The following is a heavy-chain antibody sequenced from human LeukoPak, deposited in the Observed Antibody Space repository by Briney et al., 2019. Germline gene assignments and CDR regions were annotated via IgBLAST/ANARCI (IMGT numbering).Heavy chain of an antibody. Sequence: GGSLRLSCAASGFTFSSYAMSWVRQAPGKGMEWVSAISGSGPSTFFTVSVMCRFTISTDNSNTTLYLQMNSLRAQDTAVYYCAKFILWPRGDGEFQCWGQGTLVTVSS. D-gene: IGHD3-10*01. V-gene: IGHV3-23*01. CDR1: GFTFSSYA. J-gene: IGHJ4*02. CDR2: ISGSGPST. CDR3: AKFILWPRGDGEFQC.